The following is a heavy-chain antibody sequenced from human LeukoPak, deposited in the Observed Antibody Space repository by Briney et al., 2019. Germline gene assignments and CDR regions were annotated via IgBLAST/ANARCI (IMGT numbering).Heavy chain of an antibody. CDR1: GGSISCYY. J-gene: IGHJ2*01. CDR3: ARGGRETGPYWYFDL. V-gene: IGHV4-59*01. D-gene: IGHD3-10*01. CDR2: IYYSGST. Sequence: KSSETLSLTCTVSGGSISCYYWSWIRQPPGKGLGWIGYIYYSGSTNYNPSLKSRVTISVDTSKNQFSLKLSSVTAADTAVYYCARGGRETGPYWYFDLWGRGTLVTVSS.